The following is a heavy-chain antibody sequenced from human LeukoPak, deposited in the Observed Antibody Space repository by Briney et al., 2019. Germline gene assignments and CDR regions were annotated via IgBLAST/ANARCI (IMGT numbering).Heavy chain of an antibody. D-gene: IGHD3-10*01. CDR2: ISVDGETT. J-gene: IGHJ4*02. CDR3: ANDAQMVRGVIGGGHWY. CDR1: GFSVGNSG. Sequence: PGGSLTLSCAVSGFSVGNSGMSWVRQAPAKGLEWISAISVDGETTYYADSVKGRFIISRDNSKNTLFLQLSSLRAEDTAVYYCANDAQMVRGVIGGGHWYWGQGTLVTVSS. V-gene: IGHV3-23*01.